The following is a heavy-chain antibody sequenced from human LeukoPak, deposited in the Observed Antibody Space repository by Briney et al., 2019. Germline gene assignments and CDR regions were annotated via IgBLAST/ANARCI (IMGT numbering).Heavy chain of an antibody. CDR3: AREVNSSTWRPLDF. V-gene: IGHV4-59*12. CDR1: GGSISSYY. CDR2: IFYTGST. J-gene: IGHJ4*02. Sequence: SETLSLTCTVSGGSISSYYWSWIRQPPGQGLEWIGYIFYTGSTNYNPSLKSRVTISVDTSKNQFSLKLSSVTAADTALYYCAREVNSSTWRPLDFWGQGTLVTVSS. D-gene: IGHD6-13*01.